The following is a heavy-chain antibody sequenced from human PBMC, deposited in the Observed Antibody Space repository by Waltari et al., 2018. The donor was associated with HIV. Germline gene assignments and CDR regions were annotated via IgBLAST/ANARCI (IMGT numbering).Heavy chain of an antibody. CDR3: SRDTFGEYDY. J-gene: IGHJ4*02. D-gene: IGHD3-10*01. Sequence: EVQLVQSGGGLIKPGGSLSHSCAASGLSVSSYWMHRVRQTPGKGLVWVSRINIDGSRIDYADSVRGRFTISRDSAKNTLSLQMNSLTEEDTAVYYCSRDTFGEYDYWGQGTLVTVSS. CDR1: GLSVSSYW. CDR2: INIDGSRI. V-gene: IGHV3-74*01.